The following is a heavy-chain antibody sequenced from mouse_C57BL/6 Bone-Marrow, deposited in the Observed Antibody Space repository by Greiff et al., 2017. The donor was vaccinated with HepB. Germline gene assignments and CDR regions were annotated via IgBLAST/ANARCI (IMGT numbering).Heavy chain of an antibody. CDR1: GYTFTSYW. CDR3: ASLTTVVAKGFAY. V-gene: IGHV1-7*01. Sequence: VQLQQSGAELAKPGASVKLSCKASGYTFTSYWMHWVNQRPGQGLEWIGYINPSSGYTEYNQKFKDKATLTADKSSSTAYMQLSSLTYEDAAVYDCASLTTVVAKGFAYWGQGTLVTVSA. J-gene: IGHJ3*01. D-gene: IGHD1-1*01. CDR2: INPSSGYT.